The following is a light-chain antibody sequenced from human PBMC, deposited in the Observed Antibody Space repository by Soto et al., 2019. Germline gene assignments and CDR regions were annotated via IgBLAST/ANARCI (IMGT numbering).Light chain of an antibody. J-gene: IGKJ5*01. V-gene: IGKV3-20*01. Sequence: EIVLTQSPATLPLSPGERATLSCKASQSVDDYLAWYQQKPGQAPRLLISDASNRATGIPDRFSGSGSGTDFTLTISRLEPEDFAVYYCQQYGNSPITFGQGTRLEIK. CDR1: QSVDDY. CDR3: QQYGNSPIT. CDR2: DAS.